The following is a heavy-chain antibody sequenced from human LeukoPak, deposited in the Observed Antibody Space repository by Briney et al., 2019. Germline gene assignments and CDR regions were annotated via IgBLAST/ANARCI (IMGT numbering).Heavy chain of an antibody. V-gene: IGHV3-7*01. J-gene: IGHJ4*02. D-gene: IGHD1-26*01. CDR2: IKQDGSEK. CDR3: ARDSVGATTDY. CDR1: GFTFSSYW. Sequence: GGSLRLSCAASGFTFSSYWMSWVRQAPGKGLEWVANIKQDGSEKYYVDSVKGRFTISRDNAKNSLYLRMNSLRAEDTAVYYCARDSVGATTDYWGQGTLVTVSS.